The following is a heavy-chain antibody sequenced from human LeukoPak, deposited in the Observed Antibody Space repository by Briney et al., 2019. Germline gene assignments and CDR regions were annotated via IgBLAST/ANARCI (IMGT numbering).Heavy chain of an antibody. J-gene: IGHJ4*02. CDR1: GDSISGYY. V-gene: IGHV4-59*01. D-gene: IGHD5-12*01. CDR3: ARVSSDYDVHFDY. CDR2: FFSSGNT. Sequence: SETLSLTCSVSGDSISGYYWSWIRQSPGKGLEWIGYFFSSGNTNYNPSLKSRVTISVDTSKNQFSLKLNSVTAADTAVYYCARVSSDYDVHFDYWGQGTLVTVSS.